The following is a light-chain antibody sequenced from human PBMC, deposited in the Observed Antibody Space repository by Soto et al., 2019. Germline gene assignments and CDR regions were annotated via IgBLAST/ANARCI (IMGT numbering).Light chain of an antibody. CDR1: QRVNIY. J-gene: IGKJ4*01. CDR3: QQYDDWLRLT. V-gene: IGKV3D-15*01. CDR2: CAS. Sequence: EIVMTQSPATLSVSPGERANLSCRASQRVNIYLTWYQQKPGQAPRLLIFCASYTATGIPARFSSIGSGTEFNLTISSLQSEDFAVYFCQQYDDWLRLTVGGGTKVEIK.